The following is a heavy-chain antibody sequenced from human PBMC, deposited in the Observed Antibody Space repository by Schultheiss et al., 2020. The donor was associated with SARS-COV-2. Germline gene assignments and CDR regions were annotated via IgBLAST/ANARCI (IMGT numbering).Heavy chain of an antibody. Sequence: GGSLRLSCAASGFTFSSYSMNWVRQAPGKGLEWVSSISSSSSYIYYADSVKGRFTISRDNAKNSLYLQMNSLRAEDTALYYCAKGGQNDGGYYYYYMDGWGKGTTVTVSS. CDR1: GFTFSSYS. D-gene: IGHD1-1*01. CDR3: AKGGQNDGGYYYYYMDG. J-gene: IGHJ6*03. V-gene: IGHV3-21*04. CDR2: ISSSSSYI.